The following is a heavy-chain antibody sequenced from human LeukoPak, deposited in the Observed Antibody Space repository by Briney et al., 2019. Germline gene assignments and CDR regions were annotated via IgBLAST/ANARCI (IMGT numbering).Heavy chain of an antibody. CDR1: GFTFSAYG. V-gene: IGHV3-11*04. CDR2: ISNSGSSI. Sequence: PGGSLRPSCAASGFTFSAYGMTWIRQAPGKGLEWVSYISNSGSSIYYADSVKGRFTTSRDNAKSSLYLQMNSLRAEDTAVYYCGRGHWGLDYWGQGALVTVSS. CDR3: GRGHWGLDY. J-gene: IGHJ4*02. D-gene: IGHD7-27*01.